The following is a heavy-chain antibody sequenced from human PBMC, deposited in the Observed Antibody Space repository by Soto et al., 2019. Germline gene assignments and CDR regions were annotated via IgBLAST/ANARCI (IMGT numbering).Heavy chain of an antibody. J-gene: IGHJ4*02. Sequence: PSETLSLTCTVSGGSISSSSYYWGWIRQPPEKGLEWIGSIYYSGSTYYNPSLKSRVTISVDTSKNQFSLQLSSVTVADTAVSYCATSYGNAWYTYWGQGTQVTVSS. V-gene: IGHV4-39*07. D-gene: IGHD6-13*01. CDR2: IYYSGST. CDR1: GGSISSSSYY. CDR3: ATSYGNAWYTY.